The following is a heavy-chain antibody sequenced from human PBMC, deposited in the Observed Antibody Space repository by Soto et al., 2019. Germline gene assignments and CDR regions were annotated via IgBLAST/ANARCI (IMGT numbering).Heavy chain of an antibody. J-gene: IGHJ5*02. CDR3: ARQRAKITMIPRGVWFDP. V-gene: IGHV1-18*01. D-gene: IGHD3-22*01. CDR1: GYTFTSYG. CDR2: ISAYNGNT. Sequence: QVQLVQSGAEVKKPGASVKVSCKASGYTFTSYGISWVRQAPGQGLEWMGWISAYNGNTNYAQKLQGRVTMTTDTSTSSAYMELRSLRSDDTAVYYCARQRAKITMIPRGVWFDPWGQGTLVTVSA.